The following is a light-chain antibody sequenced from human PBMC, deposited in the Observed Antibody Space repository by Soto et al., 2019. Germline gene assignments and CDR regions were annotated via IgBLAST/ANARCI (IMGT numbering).Light chain of an antibody. CDR2: DAS. J-gene: IGKJ4*01. Sequence: IQLTQSPSSLSASVGDRVTITCRASQDIRRALAWYQQKPGKAPNLLISDASSLESGVPSRFSGSGSGTDFTLSIISLQPEDFATYFCQQFTYPLTFGGGPKVELK. V-gene: IGKV1-13*02. CDR3: QQFTYPLT. CDR1: QDIRRA.